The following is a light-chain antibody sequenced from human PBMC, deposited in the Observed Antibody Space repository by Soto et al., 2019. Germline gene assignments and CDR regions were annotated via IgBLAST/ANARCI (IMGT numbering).Light chain of an antibody. CDR1: SSDVGDYNY. CDR3: SSYAGSNNFGV. J-gene: IGLJ2*01. V-gene: IGLV2-8*01. CDR2: EVN. Sequence: QSALTQPPSASGSPGQSVTISCTGTSSDVGDYNYVSWYQHHPGKAPKLIIYEVNKRPSGVPDRFSGSKSGNTASLTVSGLQAEDGADYLCSSYAGSNNFGVFGGGTKLTVL.